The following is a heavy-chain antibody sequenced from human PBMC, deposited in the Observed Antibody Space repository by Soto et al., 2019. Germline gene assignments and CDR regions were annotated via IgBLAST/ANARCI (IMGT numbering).Heavy chain of an antibody. D-gene: IGHD2-8*01. V-gene: IGHV1-18*01. CDR1: GYTFSRYG. CDR2: ISGYNGDT. J-gene: IGHJ6*02. Sequence: QGQLVQSGPEAKKPGALVKVSCKASGYTFSRYGISWVRQAPGQGIEWMGWISGYNGDTKDAQTVQGRVTMTIDTSTYTAYMEVRSLTSDETAIYYCAKNGQPPYYYYGMDVWGQGTTVTVS. CDR3: AKNGQPPYYYYGMDV.